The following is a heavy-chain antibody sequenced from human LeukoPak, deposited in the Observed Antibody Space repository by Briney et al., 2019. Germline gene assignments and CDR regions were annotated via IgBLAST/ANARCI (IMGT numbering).Heavy chain of an antibody. CDR3: ARSGHYGMDV. CDR1: GYSFPSYW. Sequence: RGESLKISCKGSGYSFPSYWIAWVRQMPGKGLEWMGVISAGDSETRYSPSFQGQVTISVDSYNSTAFLQWSNLKASDTAMYYCARSGHYGMDVWGQGTTVTVSS. CDR2: ISAGDSET. V-gene: IGHV5-51*01. J-gene: IGHJ6*02.